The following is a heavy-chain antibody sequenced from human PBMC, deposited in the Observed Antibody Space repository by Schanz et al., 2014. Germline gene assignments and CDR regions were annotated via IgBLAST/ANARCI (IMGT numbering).Heavy chain of an antibody. J-gene: IGHJ4*02. CDR3: AKDSTHIDIVLVPTAIDY. Sequence: QVQLVESGGGVVQPGRSLRLSCAASGFTFSSYGMHWVRQAPGKGPEWVAAMSYDGSIKYYGDSVKGRFTISRDNSKNTLYLHMNTLRSEDTAVYYCAKDSTHIDIVLVPTAIDYWGQGTLXTVSS. V-gene: IGHV3-30*18. CDR1: GFTFSSYG. D-gene: IGHD2-2*01. CDR2: MSYDGSIK.